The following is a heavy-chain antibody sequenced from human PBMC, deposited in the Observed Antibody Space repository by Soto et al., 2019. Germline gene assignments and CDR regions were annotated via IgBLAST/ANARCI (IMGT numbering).Heavy chain of an antibody. CDR3: AKGRETTTSAKSCFDN. CDR1: GFSFSSYD. D-gene: IGHD1-26*01. Sequence: EVRLLESGGGLVQPGGSLRLSCAASGFSFSSYDMTWVRQAPGQGLEWVSSLSVTGGGPYYAYSVRGRFTMSRDNFKNSLTLEMSGLRADESAVYYCAKGRETTTSAKSCFDNSGQRTMVTVSS. CDR2: LSVTGGGP. V-gene: IGHV3-23*01. J-gene: IGHJ4*02.